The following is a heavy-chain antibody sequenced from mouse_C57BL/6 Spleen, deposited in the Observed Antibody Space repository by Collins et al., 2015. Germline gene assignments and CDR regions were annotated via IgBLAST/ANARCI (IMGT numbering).Heavy chain of an antibody. CDR1: IKDDY. J-gene: IGHJ2*01. Sequence: IKDDYLHWVKQRPEQGLEWIGWIDPENGDAEYASKFQGKATLTADTSSNTAYLQLSSLTPEDTAVYYCTSHYYWGQGTTLTVSS. V-gene: IGHV14-4*01. CDR3: TSHYY. CDR2: IDPENGDA.